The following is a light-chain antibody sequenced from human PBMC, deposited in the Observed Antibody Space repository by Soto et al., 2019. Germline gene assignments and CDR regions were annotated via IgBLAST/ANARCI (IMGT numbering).Light chain of an antibody. J-gene: IGKJ1*01. V-gene: IGKV1-5*03. CDR1: QTISSL. CDR2: KAS. CDR3: QHYNSYSEA. Sequence: DIQMTQSPSTLSGSVGDRVTITCRASQTISSLLACYQQKPGKAPKLLIYKASTLKSGVPSRFSGSGSGTEFTLTISSLRPDDFATYYCQHYNSYSEAFGQGTKVDIK.